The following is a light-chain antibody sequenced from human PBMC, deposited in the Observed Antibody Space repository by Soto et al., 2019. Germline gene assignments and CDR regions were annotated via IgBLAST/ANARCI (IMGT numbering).Light chain of an antibody. CDR1: QSISSW. V-gene: IGKV1-5*03. J-gene: IGKJ1*01. Sequence: IQMTQSPSTLSASVGDRVTITCRASQSISSWLAWYQQKPGKAPKLLIYKASNLQSGVPSRFSGSGSGTEFTLTISSLQPDDFATYYCQQYNSYRAFGQWTKVEIK. CDR3: QQYNSYRA. CDR2: KAS.